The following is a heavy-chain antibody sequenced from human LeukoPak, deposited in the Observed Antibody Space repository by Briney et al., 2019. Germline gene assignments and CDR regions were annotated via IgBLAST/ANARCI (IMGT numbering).Heavy chain of an antibody. J-gene: IGHJ4*02. V-gene: IGHV3-7*02. CDR2: IKQDGSEK. Sequence: GGSLRLSCATSGFTFSNYWMAWVRQAPGKGLEWVANIKQDGSEKHYVDSVKGRFTLSRDNAKNSLYLQMNSLRVEDTAVYYCATQRSGIFDYWGQGTLVTVSS. D-gene: IGHD1-14*01. CDR3: ATQRSGIFDY. CDR1: GFTFSNYW.